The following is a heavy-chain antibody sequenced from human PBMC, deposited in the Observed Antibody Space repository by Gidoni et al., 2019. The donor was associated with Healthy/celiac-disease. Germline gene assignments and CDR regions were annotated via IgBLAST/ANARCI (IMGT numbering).Heavy chain of an antibody. CDR2: IWAYNGNT. D-gene: IGHD6-19*01. CDR1: GYTFTSYG. CDR3: ARVGGEWQWLVPLDY. V-gene: IGHV1-18*01. J-gene: IGHJ4*02. Sequence: QLQLLQSGAEVKTPGASVKVSCKSSGYTFTSYGISWVRQAPGQGLEWMGWIWAYNGNTNHAQKLQGRVTMTTDTSTSSAYMGLRSVRADDTAVYYCARVGGEWQWLVPLDYWGQGTLVTVSS.